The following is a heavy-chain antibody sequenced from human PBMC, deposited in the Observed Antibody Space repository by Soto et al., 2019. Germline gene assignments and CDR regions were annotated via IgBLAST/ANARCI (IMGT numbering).Heavy chain of an antibody. V-gene: IGHV3-53*01. Sequence: EVQLVESGGGLTQPGGSLRLSCVVSGFIVSSSHMSWVRQAPGKGLEGVSILYNHGKTNYVDSVKGRFTITRDNYKNTVYLQMNSLRVEDSAVYYCARLTEAERHWGQGALVTVSS. CDR3: ARLTEAERH. CDR1: GFIVSSSH. CDR2: LYNHGKT. D-gene: IGHD1-1*01. J-gene: IGHJ4*02.